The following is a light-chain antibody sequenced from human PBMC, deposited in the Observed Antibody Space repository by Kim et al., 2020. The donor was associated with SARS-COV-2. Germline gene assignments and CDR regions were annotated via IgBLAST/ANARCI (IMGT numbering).Light chain of an antibody. J-gene: IGLJ3*02. CDR3: CSYAGSSTWV. CDR1: SSDVGSYNL. Sequence: GQSITISCTGTSSDVGSYNLVSWYQQYPGKAPKLMISEVSKRPSGVSNRFSGSKSGNTASLTISGLQAEDEADYYCCSYAGSSTWVFGGGTQLTVL. V-gene: IGLV2-23*02. CDR2: EVS.